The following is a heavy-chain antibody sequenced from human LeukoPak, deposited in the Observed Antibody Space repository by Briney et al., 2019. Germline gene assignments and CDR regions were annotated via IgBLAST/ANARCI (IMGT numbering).Heavy chain of an antibody. CDR2: ISGSGGNT. V-gene: IGHV3-23*01. Sequence: GGSLRLSCAASVFTFSNYSMNWVRQAPGKGLEWVSAISGSGGNTYYADSVKGRFTISRDNSKNTLYLQMNSLRAEDTAVYYCAKESADYYDSSGYDYWGQGTLVTVSS. D-gene: IGHD3-22*01. CDR1: VFTFSNYS. CDR3: AKESADYYDSSGYDY. J-gene: IGHJ4*02.